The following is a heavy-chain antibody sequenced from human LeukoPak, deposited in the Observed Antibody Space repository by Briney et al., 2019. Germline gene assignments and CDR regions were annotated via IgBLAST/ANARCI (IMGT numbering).Heavy chain of an antibody. Sequence: GGSLRLSCTASGFTFSAYAMMWVRQAAGKGPGWVSAIRGGGGSAFYADSVKGRFTISRDNSKYTLFLQMNSLRAEDTAVYYCARDPNGDYIGAFDMWGPGTMVTV. V-gene: IGHV3-23*01. D-gene: IGHD4-17*01. CDR2: IRGGGGSA. J-gene: IGHJ3*02. CDR1: GFTFSAYA. CDR3: ARDPNGDYIGAFDM.